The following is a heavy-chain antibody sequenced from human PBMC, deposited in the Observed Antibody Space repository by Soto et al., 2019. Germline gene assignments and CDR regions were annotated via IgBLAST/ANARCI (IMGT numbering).Heavy chain of an antibody. CDR2: IHYRGIS. J-gene: IGHJ3*02. V-gene: IGHV4-31*03. Sequence: ILWRTYTVSGGAMSPGGYYCNWICQHSGMGLAWIGSIHYRGISYYNPSLQSRLSISVDTSKSHFSLTLSSVTAADTAMYYCAREGGSYDSGGYLIRGSFDIWGQGTMVTVSS. CDR3: AREGGSYDSGGYLIRGSFDI. CDR1: GGAMSPGGYY. D-gene: IGHD3-22*01.